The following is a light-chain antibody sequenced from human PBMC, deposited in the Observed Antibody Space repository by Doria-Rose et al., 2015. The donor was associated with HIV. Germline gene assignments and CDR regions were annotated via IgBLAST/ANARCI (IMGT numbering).Light chain of an antibody. CDR2: GAS. J-gene: IGKJ5*01. CDR3: HQYNNWPT. V-gene: IGKV3-15*01. CDR1: QSVSTD. Sequence: TQSPETLSVSPGESATLSCRASQSVSTDLAWYQHKPGQAPRLPIWGASTRATGIPARFSGSGSGTEFTHTISSLQSEDFAIYFCHQYNNWPTFGQGTRLDIK.